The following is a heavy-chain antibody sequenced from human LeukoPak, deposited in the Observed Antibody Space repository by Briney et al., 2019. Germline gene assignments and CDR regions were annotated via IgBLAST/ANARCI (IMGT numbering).Heavy chain of an antibody. J-gene: IGHJ4*02. Sequence: PGGSLRLSCAASGLTFSSYAMSWVRQAPGKGLEWVSAISGSGGSTYCADSVKGRFTISRDNSKNTLYLQMNSLRAEDTAVYYCAKDAYNWNDSIDYWGQGTLVTVSS. CDR1: GLTFSSYA. V-gene: IGHV3-23*01. CDR2: ISGSGGST. CDR3: AKDAYNWNDSIDY. D-gene: IGHD1-20*01.